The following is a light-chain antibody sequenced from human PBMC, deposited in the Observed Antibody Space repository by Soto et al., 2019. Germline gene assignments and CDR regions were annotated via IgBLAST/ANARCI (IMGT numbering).Light chain of an antibody. Sequence: EIVLTQSPDTVSVPPGERVTLSCRASQNIFSNYLAWYQQKPGQAPRLLIYGASTRATGIADRFSGGGSGTDFTLTISRLEPEDFAVYHCQQYGRSWTFGQGTKVDIK. CDR1: QNIFSNY. CDR3: QQYGRSWT. CDR2: GAS. V-gene: IGKV3-20*01. J-gene: IGKJ1*01.